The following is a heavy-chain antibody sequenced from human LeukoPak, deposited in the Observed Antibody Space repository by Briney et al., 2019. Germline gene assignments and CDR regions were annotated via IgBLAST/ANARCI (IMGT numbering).Heavy chain of an antibody. Sequence: GGSLRLSCAASGFTFSGSAMHWVRQASGKGLEWVGRIRSKANSYATAYAASVKGRFTISRDDSKNTAYLQMNSLKTEDTAVYYCTRITDDYGCKIADYWGQGTLVTVSS. CDR3: TRITDDYGCKIADY. CDR2: IRSKANSYAT. V-gene: IGHV3-73*01. D-gene: IGHD4-23*01. J-gene: IGHJ4*02. CDR1: GFTFSGSA.